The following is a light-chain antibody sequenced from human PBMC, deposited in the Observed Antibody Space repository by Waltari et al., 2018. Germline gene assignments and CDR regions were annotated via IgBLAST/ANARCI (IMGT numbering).Light chain of an antibody. CDR1: QSVLYSSNNKNY. Sequence: DIVMPQSPDSLAVSLGERATINCKSSQSVLYSSNNKNYLAWYQQKPGQPPKLLIYWASTRESGVPDRFSGSGSGTDFTLTISSLQAEDVAVYYCQQYYSTPRRTFGQGTKVEIK. V-gene: IGKV4-1*01. CDR2: WAS. J-gene: IGKJ1*01. CDR3: QQYYSTPRRT.